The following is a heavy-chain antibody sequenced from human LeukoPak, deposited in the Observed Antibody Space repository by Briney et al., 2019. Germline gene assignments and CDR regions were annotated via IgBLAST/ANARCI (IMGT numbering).Heavy chain of an antibody. J-gene: IGHJ4*02. CDR2: IYSGGST. Sequence: GGSLRLSCAASGFTFSSYSMNWVRQAPGKGLEWVSVIYSGGSTYYADSVKGRFTISRDNSKNTLYLQMNSLRAEDTAVYYCARAPAYGGNYDYWGQGTLVTVSS. CDR3: ARAPAYGGNYDY. D-gene: IGHD4-23*01. V-gene: IGHV3-53*01. CDR1: GFTFSSYS.